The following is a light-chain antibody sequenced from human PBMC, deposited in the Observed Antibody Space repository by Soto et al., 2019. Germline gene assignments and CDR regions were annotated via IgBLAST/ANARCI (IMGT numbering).Light chain of an antibody. CDR1: QSISSW. CDR3: QQYNSYSRT. J-gene: IGKJ1*01. CDR2: KAS. V-gene: IGKV1-5*03. Sequence: DIQMTQSPSTLSASVGDRVTITCRASQSISSWLAWYQQKPGKAPKLLIYKASSLESGVPSRLSGSGSGTEFTLTISSLQPDDCATYYCQQYNSYSRTFGQGTKVDSK.